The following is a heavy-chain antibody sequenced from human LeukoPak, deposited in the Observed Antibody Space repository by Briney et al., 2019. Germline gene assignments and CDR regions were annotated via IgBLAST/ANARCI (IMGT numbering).Heavy chain of an antibody. Sequence: SETLSLTCTVSGGSISSHYWSWIRQPPGKGLEWIGYIYYSGSTTYTPSLQSRVTISLDTSKNQFSLKLSSVTAADTAVYYCARFKYDFWSGSRSYYFYGMDVWGQGTTVTVSS. D-gene: IGHD3-3*01. CDR3: ARFKYDFWSGSRSYYFYGMDV. V-gene: IGHV4-59*08. CDR1: GGSISSHY. J-gene: IGHJ6*02. CDR2: IYYSGST.